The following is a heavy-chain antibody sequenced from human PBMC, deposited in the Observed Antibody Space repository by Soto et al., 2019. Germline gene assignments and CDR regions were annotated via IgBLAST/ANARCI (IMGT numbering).Heavy chain of an antibody. V-gene: IGHV4-59*01. D-gene: IGHD6-6*01. CDR1: GGSISSYY. CDR2: IYYSGST. Sequence: SETLSLTCTVSGGSISSYYWSWIRQPPGKGLEWIGYIYYSGSTNYNPSLKSRVTISVDTSKNQFSLKLSSVTAADTAVYYCARDGWVAARKYYYYYYMDVWGKGTTVTVSS. CDR3: ARDGWVAARKYYYYYYMDV. J-gene: IGHJ6*03.